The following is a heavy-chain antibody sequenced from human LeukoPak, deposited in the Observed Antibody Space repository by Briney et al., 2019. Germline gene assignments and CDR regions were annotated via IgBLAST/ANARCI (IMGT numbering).Heavy chain of an antibody. Sequence: GGSLRLSCAASGFTFSSYSMNWVRQAPGKGLEWVSSISSSSSYIYYADSVKGRFTISRDNAKNSLYLQMNSLRAEDTAVYYCARGPMAAAGRFDYWGQGTLVTVSS. CDR1: GFTFSSYS. J-gene: IGHJ4*02. D-gene: IGHD6-13*01. CDR3: ARGPMAAAGRFDY. CDR2: ISSSSSYI. V-gene: IGHV3-21*01.